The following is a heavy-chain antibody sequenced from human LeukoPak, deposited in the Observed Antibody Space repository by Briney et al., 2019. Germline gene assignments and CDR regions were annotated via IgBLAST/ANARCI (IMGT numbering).Heavy chain of an antibody. Sequence: GGSLRLSCAASGFTFSSYSMNWVRQAPGKGLEWVSNIDGSGSTMYYADSVKDRFTISRDNAKNSLYLQMNSLRAEDTAVYYCASLWSSTSGYYHWGQGTLVTVSS. V-gene: IGHV3-48*01. CDR1: GFTFSSYS. CDR2: IDGSGSTM. CDR3: ASLWSSTSGYYH. J-gene: IGHJ5*02. D-gene: IGHD3-22*01.